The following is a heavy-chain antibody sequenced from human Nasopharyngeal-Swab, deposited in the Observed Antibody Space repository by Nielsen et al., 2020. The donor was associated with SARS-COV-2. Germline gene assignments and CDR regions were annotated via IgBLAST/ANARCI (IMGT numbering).Heavy chain of an antibody. CDR2: INAGNGNT. D-gene: IGHD1-20*01. CDR1: GYTSTSYA. CDR3: ARALRDVTGPSGWFDP. V-gene: IGHV1-3*01. Sequence: ASVKVSCKASGYTSTSYAMHWVRQAPGQRLEWMGWINAGNGNTKYSQKFQGRVTITRDTSASTAYMELSSLRSEDTAVYYCARALRDVTGPSGWFDPWGQGTLVTVSS. J-gene: IGHJ5*02.